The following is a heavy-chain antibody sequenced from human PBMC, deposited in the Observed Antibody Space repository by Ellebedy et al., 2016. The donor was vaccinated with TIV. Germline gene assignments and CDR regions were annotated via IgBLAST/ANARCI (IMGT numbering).Heavy chain of an antibody. Sequence: GESLKISCAASGFPFKNYEMHWVRQAPGKGLEWVSYISSRSTTVYADSVKGRFTISRDNAQESLYLQLKDLRAEDTAIYYCAGSLYSSAWFWGQGTLVTVSS. D-gene: IGHD6-13*01. J-gene: IGHJ1*01. CDR1: GFPFKNYE. V-gene: IGHV3-69-1*01. CDR3: AGSLYSSAWF. CDR2: ISSRSTT.